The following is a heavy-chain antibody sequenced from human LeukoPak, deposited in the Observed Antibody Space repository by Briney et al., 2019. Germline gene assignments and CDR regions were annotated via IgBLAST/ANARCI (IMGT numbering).Heavy chain of an antibody. Sequence: AGGSLRLSCAASGFTFSSYAMSWVRQAPGKGLEWVAAISGGGGSTYYADSVKGRFTISRDNSKNTLYLQMNSLRAEDTAVYYCAKLPYYYDSSGYYHDAFDIWGQGTMVTVSS. CDR3: AKLPYYYDSSGYYHDAFDI. CDR1: GFTFSSYA. CDR2: ISGGGGST. D-gene: IGHD3-22*01. J-gene: IGHJ3*02. V-gene: IGHV3-23*01.